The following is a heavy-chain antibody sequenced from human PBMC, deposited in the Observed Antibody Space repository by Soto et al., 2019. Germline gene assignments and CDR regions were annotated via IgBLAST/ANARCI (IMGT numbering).Heavy chain of an antibody. Sequence: QVHLIQSGAEVKKPGASVKVSCRASGYSFTNYNLAWVRQAPGQGLEWMGWISTYNGNTNYAQKVQGRVTMTTDTSTSTAYMELRSLRFDDTAVYYCAREASGYYDRGGYRFDYWGQGTLVTVSS. V-gene: IGHV1-18*01. D-gene: IGHD3-22*01. J-gene: IGHJ4*02. CDR3: AREASGYYDRGGYRFDY. CDR1: GYSFTNYN. CDR2: ISTYNGNT.